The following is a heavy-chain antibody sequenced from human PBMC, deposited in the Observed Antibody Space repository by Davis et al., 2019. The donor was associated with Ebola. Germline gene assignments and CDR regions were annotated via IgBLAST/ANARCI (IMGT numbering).Heavy chain of an antibody. D-gene: IGHD6-6*01. CDR3: ARAKYYGMDV. CDR2: ISGTSSYI. V-gene: IGHV3-21*01. J-gene: IGHJ6*04. CDR1: GFTFSSFT. Sequence: PGGSLRLSCAASGFTFSSFTMDWVRQAPGKGLEWVSFISGTSSYIYYADSVKGRFTISRDNAKNTLYLQMNTLRAEDTAVYYCARAKYYGMDVWGKGTTVTVSS.